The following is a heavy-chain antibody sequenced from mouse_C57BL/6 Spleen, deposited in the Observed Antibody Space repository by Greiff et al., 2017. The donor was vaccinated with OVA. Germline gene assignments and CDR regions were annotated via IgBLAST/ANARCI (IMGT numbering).Heavy chain of an antibody. CDR1: GYTFTDYE. V-gene: IGHV1-15*01. J-gene: IGHJ3*01. Sequence: QVQLQQSGAELVRPGASVTLSCKASGYTFTDYEMHWVKQTPVHGLEWIGAIDPETGGTAYNQKFKGKAILTADKSSSTAYMELRSLTSEDSSVYYCTRNIYYGSSPAWFAYWGQGTLVTVSA. CDR2: IDPETGGT. D-gene: IGHD1-1*01. CDR3: TRNIYYGSSPAWFAY.